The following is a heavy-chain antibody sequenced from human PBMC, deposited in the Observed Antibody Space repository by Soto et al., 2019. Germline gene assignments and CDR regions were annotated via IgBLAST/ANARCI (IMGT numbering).Heavy chain of an antibody. J-gene: IGHJ6*02. V-gene: IGHV3-30*09. CDR1: RFTFNNYA. Sequence: GWSLRLSCAASRFTFNNYAMHWVRQAPGKGLEWVAVISFDGSNKHYADSVKGRFGISRDNSKNTVYLQMNSLGAEDTAVYYCARGKRIAAAGNYDYYGVDVWGQGTTVTVSS. D-gene: IGHD6-13*01. CDR3: ARGKRIAAAGNYDYYGVDV. CDR2: ISFDGSNK.